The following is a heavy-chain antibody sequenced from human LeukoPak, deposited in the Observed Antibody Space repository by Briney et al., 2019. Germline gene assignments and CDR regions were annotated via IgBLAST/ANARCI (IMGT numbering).Heavy chain of an antibody. J-gene: IGHJ4*02. CDR3: ARWVGATRFDY. Sequence: PSETLSLTCAVYGGSFIDYYWSWIRRPPGKGLEWIGEINHSGSTDYNPSLKSRVTKSVDTSNNQFSLKLTSVTAADTAVYYCARWVGATRFDYWGQGILVTVSS. CDR1: GGSFIDYY. CDR2: INHSGST. V-gene: IGHV4-34*01. D-gene: IGHD1-26*01.